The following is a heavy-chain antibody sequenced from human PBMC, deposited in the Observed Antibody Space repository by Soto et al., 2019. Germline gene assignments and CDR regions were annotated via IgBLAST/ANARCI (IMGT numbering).Heavy chain of an antibody. D-gene: IGHD6-19*01. Sequence: QLQLQESGPGLVKPSETLSLTCTVSGGSISSSSYYWGWIRQPPGKGLEWIGSIYYSGRTYYNPSLKSRVTISVDTSKNQFSLKLSSVTAADTAVYYCARHLTAGWYRVIDYWGQGTLVTVSS. J-gene: IGHJ4*02. CDR2: IYYSGRT. V-gene: IGHV4-39*01. CDR1: GGSISSSSYY. CDR3: ARHLTAGWYRVIDY.